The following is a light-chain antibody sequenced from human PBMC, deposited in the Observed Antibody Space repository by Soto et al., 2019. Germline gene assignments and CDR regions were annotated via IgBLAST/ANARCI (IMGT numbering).Light chain of an antibody. J-gene: IGLJ1*01. CDR2: NVY. Sequence: QSALTQPASVSGSPGQSITISCTGTSSDVGAYNFVSWHQQQPGKAPKLMIYNVYDRPSGISYRCSGSKSGNTASLTISGLQGEDEADYSCSAYTVSRTYVFGTGTKLTVL. CDR1: SSDVGAYNF. CDR3: SAYTVSRTYV. V-gene: IGLV2-14*03.